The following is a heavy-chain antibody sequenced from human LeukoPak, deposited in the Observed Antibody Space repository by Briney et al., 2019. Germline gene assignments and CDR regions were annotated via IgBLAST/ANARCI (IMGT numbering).Heavy chain of an antibody. CDR3: AKDHGGSYYAGDY. J-gene: IGHJ4*02. CDR2: ISYDGSSK. Sequence: PGRSLRLSCAASGFTFSSYAMHWVRQAPGKGLEWVAVISYDGSSKYYADSVKGRFTISRDNSKNTLYLQMNSLRAEDTAVYYCAKDHGGSYYAGDYWGQGTLVTVSS. V-gene: IGHV3-30-3*01. CDR1: GFTFSSYA. D-gene: IGHD1-26*01.